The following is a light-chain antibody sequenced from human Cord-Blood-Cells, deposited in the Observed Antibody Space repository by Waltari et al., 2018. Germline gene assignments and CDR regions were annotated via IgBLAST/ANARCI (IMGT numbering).Light chain of an antibody. V-gene: IGLV2-8*01. CDR2: EVS. CDR3: SSYAGSNNFVV. J-gene: IGLJ2*01. CDR1: SSDVGGYNY. Sequence: QSALTQPPSASGSPGQSVTIYCTGTSSDVGGYNYVSWYQQHPGKAPNLMIYEVSKRPSGVPDRFSGSKSGNTASLTVSGLQAEDEADYYCSSYAGSNNFVVFGGGTKLTVL.